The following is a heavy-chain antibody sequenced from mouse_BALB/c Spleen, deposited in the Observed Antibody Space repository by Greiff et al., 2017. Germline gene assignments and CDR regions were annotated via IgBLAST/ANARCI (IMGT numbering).Heavy chain of an antibody. CDR1: GFSLSTYGIG. CDR2: IWWNDNK. J-gene: IGHJ4*01. CDR3: ARIAPYYGSSSYAMDY. V-gene: IGHV8-11*01. Sequence: ESGPGILQPSQTLSLTCSFSGFSLSTYGIGVGWIRQPSGKGLEWLAHIWWNDNKYYNTALKSRLTISKDTSNNQVFLKMASVDTADTATYNCARIAPYYGSSSYAMDYWGQGTSVTVSS. D-gene: IGHD1-1*01.